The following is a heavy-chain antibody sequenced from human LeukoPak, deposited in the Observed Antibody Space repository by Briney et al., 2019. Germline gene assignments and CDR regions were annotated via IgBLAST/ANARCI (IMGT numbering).Heavy chain of an antibody. CDR3: ARERSLELRLNWFDP. D-gene: IGHD1-7*01. J-gene: IGHJ5*02. Sequence: SETLSLTCTVSGGSISSYYWSWIRQPAGKGLEWIGRIYTSGSTNYNPSLKSRVTMSVDTSKNQFSLKLSSVTAADTAVYYCARERSLELRLNWFDPWGQGTLVTVSS. CDR1: GGSISSYY. V-gene: IGHV4-4*07. CDR2: IYTSGST.